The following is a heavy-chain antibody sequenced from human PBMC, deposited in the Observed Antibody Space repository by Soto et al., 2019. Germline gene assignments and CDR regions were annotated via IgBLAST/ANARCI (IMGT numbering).Heavy chain of an antibody. D-gene: IGHD3-3*01. Sequence: SETLSLTCAVYGGSFSGYYWSWIRQPPGKGLEWIGEINHSGSTNYNPSLKSRVTISVDTSKNQFSLKLSSVTAADTAVYYCARAAGHRITIFGVTPQYYYYGMDVWGQGTTVTVSS. CDR2: INHSGST. CDR1: GGSFSGYY. CDR3: ARAAGHRITIFGVTPQYYYYGMDV. V-gene: IGHV4-34*01. J-gene: IGHJ6*02.